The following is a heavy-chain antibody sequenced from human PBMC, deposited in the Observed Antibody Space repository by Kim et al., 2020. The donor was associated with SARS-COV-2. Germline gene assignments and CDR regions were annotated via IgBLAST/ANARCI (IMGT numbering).Heavy chain of an antibody. D-gene: IGHD1-26*01. V-gene: IGHV4-38-2*02. Sequence: SETLSLTCTVSGYSISSGYYWGWIRQPPGKGLEWIGSIYHSGSTYYNPSLKSRVAISVDTSKNQFSLKLSSVTAADTAVYYCARGRGAAGPLNYWGQGTLVTVSS. CDR2: IYHSGST. CDR3: ARGRGAAGPLNY. J-gene: IGHJ4*02. CDR1: GYSISSGYY.